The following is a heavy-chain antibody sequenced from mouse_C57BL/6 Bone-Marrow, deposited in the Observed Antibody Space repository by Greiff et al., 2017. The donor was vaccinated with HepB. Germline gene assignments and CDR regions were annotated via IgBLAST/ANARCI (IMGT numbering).Heavy chain of an antibody. CDR1: GYTFTSYW. V-gene: IGHV1-5*01. CDR2: IYPGNSDT. Sequence: EVKLKQSGTVLARPGASVKMSCKTSGYTFTSYWMHWVKQRPGQGLEWIGAIYPGNSDTSYNQKFKGKAKLTAVTSASTAYMELSSLTNEDSAVYYCTRSDDYDGFYAMDYWGQGTSVTVSS. J-gene: IGHJ4*01. D-gene: IGHD2-4*01. CDR3: TRSDDYDGFYAMDY.